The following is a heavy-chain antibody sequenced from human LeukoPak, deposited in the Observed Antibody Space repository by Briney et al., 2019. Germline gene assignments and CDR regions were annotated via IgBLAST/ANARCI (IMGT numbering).Heavy chain of an antibody. CDR2: IYTSGTT. CDR3: ARLGSSGSAQYFQD. Sequence: SETLSLTCIVSGDPISSYYWSWIRQPAGKGLEWIGRIYTSGTTNYNSSLKSRLTMSVDTSKNQFSLKLSSVTAADTAVYYCARLGSSGSAQYFQDCGQGALVTVSS. CDR1: GDPISSYY. J-gene: IGHJ1*01. V-gene: IGHV4-4*07. D-gene: IGHD6-19*01.